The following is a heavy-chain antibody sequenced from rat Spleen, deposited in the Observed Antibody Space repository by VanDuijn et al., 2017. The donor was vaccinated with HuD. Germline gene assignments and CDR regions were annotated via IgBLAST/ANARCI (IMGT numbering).Heavy chain of an antibody. D-gene: IGHD1-4*01. V-gene: IGHV5-29*01. J-gene: IGHJ3*01. CDR3: TRHDYSGVITNWFAY. Sequence: EVQLVESGGGLVQPGRSLKLSCAASGFTFSDFGMAWVRQAPTKGLEWVATISYDDSSTYYRDSVKGRFTISRDNAKTTLYLQMDSLRSEDTATYYCTRHDYSGVITNWFAYWGQGTLVTVSS. CDR1: GFTFSDFG. CDR2: ISYDDSST.